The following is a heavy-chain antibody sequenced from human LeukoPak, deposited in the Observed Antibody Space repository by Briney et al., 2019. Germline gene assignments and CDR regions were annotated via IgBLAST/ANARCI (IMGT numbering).Heavy chain of an antibody. J-gene: IGHJ5*02. Sequence: SETLSLTCAVYGGSFSGHYWGWIRQPPGKGLEWIGSIYYSGRTYYNPSLKSRVTISVDTSKKQFSLNLMSVTAADTAVYYCTRDTGTTGEVKFDPWGQGTLVTVSS. D-gene: IGHD4-17*01. CDR1: GGSFSGHY. CDR2: IYYSGRT. V-gene: IGHV4-34*01. CDR3: TRDTGTTGEVKFDP.